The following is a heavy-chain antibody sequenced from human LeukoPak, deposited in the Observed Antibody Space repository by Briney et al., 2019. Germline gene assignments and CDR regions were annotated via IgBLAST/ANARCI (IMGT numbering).Heavy chain of an antibody. Sequence: PSETLSLTCAVSGYSISSGYYWGWIRPPPGKGLEWIASIYHSGRTYYNPSLKRRVTISVDKSKNQFSLKLTSVTAADTAVYYCARRGNSWPYYFDDWGQGTLVTVSS. CDR1: GYSISSGYY. D-gene: IGHD6-13*01. CDR3: ARRGNSWPYYFDD. CDR2: IYHSGRT. J-gene: IGHJ4*02. V-gene: IGHV4-38-2*01.